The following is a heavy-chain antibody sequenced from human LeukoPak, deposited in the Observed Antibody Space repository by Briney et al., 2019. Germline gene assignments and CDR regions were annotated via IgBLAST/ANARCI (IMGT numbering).Heavy chain of an antibody. CDR2: ISGSGGST. CDR1: GSTFSSYA. V-gene: IGHV3-23*01. CDR3: AKAAIRIVQGDLDY. J-gene: IGHJ4*02. Sequence: GGSLRLSCAASGSTFSSYAMSWVRQAPGKGLEWVSAISGSGGSTYYADSVKGRFTISRDNSKNTLYLQVNSLRAEDTAVYYCAKAAIRIVQGDLDYWGQGTLVTVSS. D-gene: IGHD3-10*01.